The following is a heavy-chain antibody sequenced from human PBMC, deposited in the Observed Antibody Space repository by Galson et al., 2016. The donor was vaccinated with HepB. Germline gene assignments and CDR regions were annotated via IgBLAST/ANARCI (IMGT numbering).Heavy chain of an antibody. J-gene: IGHJ6*02. CDR1: GGSIRSSNW. V-gene: IGHV4-4*02. Sequence: SETLSLTCTVSGGSIRSSNWWSWVRQPPGKGLEWIGEIFHSGTTNYNPSLKSRVTISVDNSKNQFFLRLNSVTAADTAVYYCARRVATLVATTVGRVGCMDVWGQGTTVTVSS. D-gene: IGHD5-12*01. CDR3: ARRVATLVATTVGRVGCMDV. CDR2: IFHSGTT.